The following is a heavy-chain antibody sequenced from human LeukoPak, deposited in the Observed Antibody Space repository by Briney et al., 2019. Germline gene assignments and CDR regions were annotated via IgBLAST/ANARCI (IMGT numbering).Heavy chain of an antibody. CDR1: GFTFSSDS. D-gene: IGHD3-3*01. Sequence: GGSLRLSCAASGFTFSSDSMNWVRQAPGKGLEWLSYISNAGDTVYYADSVKGRFTISRDNAKNSLYLQMNSLRAEDTAVYYCARVGAIFGVVLDYWGQGTLVTVSS. V-gene: IGHV3-48*04. CDR2: ISNAGDTV. CDR3: ARVGAIFGVVLDY. J-gene: IGHJ4*02.